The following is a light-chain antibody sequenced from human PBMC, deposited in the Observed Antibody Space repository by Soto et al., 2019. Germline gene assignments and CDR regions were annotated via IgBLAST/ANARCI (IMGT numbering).Light chain of an antibody. J-gene: IGLJ1*01. V-gene: IGLV2-14*01. CDR3: NSDVGSKNYV. Sequence: QSALTQPASVSGSAGQSITISCSGTMRDVGAYNLVSWYQQHPGTAPKLIIYEVRNRPSGISSRFSGSRSGNTASLTISRLHPEDEGDYYHNSDVGSKNYVFGTGSKVTVL. CDR1: MRDVGAYNL. CDR2: EVR.